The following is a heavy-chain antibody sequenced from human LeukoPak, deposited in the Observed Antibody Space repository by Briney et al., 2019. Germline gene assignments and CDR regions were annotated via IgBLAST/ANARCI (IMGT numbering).Heavy chain of an antibody. Sequence: PSEALSLTCTVSGGSISSSSYYWGWIRQAPGKGLEWIGNVYYSGSTFYNPSLKSRVTISVDTSKNQFSLKLRSVTAADTAIYYCARTSFNVVFGNWFDPWGRGTLVTVSS. CDR3: ARTSFNVVFGNWFDP. CDR1: GGSISSSSYY. CDR2: VYYSGST. V-gene: IGHV4-39*01. D-gene: IGHD2-8*01. J-gene: IGHJ5*02.